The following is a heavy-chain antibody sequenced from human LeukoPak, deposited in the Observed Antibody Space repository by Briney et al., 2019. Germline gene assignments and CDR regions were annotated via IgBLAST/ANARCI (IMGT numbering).Heavy chain of an antibody. V-gene: IGHV3-74*01. CDR2: INPGGSSI. D-gene: IGHD2-15*01. Sequence: GGSLRLSCAASGFTFSSYWMHWVRQVPGKGLVWVARINPGGSSITYADSVKGRFTISRDNAKNTLYLQMDSLRAEDTGVYYCARGFCGGSCLDYWGQGTLVTVSS. J-gene: IGHJ4*02. CDR1: GFTFSSYW. CDR3: ARGFCGGSCLDY.